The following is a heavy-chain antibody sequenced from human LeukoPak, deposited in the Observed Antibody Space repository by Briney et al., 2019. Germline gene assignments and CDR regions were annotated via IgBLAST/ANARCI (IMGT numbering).Heavy chain of an antibody. D-gene: IGHD6-13*01. CDR3: AREESSWLSFDY. V-gene: IGHV4-31*03. CDR2: IYYSGNT. J-gene: IGHJ4*02. CDR1: GGSIRSGGYY. Sequence: SETLSLTCTVSGGSIRSGGYYWSWIRQHPGKGPEWIGYIYYSGNTYYNPSLKSRVTISLDTSKNQFSLKLSSVTAADTAVYYCAREESSWLSFDYWGQGILVTVSS.